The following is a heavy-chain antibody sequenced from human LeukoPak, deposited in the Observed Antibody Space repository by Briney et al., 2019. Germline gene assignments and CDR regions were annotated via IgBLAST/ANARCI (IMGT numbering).Heavy chain of an antibody. J-gene: IGHJ5*02. D-gene: IGHD3-10*01. CDR1: GVSLSGYY. CDR2: ISLSGST. CDR3: ARRSGSGRRSNWFDP. Sequence: SETLSLTCAVYGVSLSGYYWSWIRQPPGKGLEWIGEISLSGSTNYNPSLKSRVTISVDRSKNQFSLKLSSVTAADTAVYYCARRSGSGRRSNWFDPWGEGTLVTVSS. V-gene: IGHV4-34*01.